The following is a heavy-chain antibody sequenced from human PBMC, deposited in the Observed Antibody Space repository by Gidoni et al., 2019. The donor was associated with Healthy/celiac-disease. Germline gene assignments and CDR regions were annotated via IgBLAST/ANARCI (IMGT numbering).Heavy chain of an antibody. CDR3: ARVGDGSGKSAEFDY. CDR1: AFTFSDYY. CDR2: ISSSSSYT. D-gene: IGHD3-10*01. Sequence: QVQLVESGGGLVKPGGSLRLSCAASAFTFSDYYMSWIRQAPGKGLEWVSYISSSSSYTNYADSVKGRFTISRDNAKNSLYLQMNSLRAEDTAVYYCARVGDGSGKSAEFDYWGQGTLVTVSS. J-gene: IGHJ4*02. V-gene: IGHV3-11*05.